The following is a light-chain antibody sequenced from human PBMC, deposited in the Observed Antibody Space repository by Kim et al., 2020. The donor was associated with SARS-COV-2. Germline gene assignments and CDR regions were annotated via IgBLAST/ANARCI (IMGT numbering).Light chain of an antibody. J-gene: IGLJ2*01. CDR2: AEN. CDR3: NSRPSSGDGLA. V-gene: IGLV3-19*01. CDR1: NLRTSY. Sequence: SELTQDLAVSVALGQTVRITCKGDNLRTSYASWYQQKPGQAPLLAVYAENNRPSGIPDRFSGSRSGNTASLTLTGPQAEDEGDYYCNSRPSSGDGLAFGG.